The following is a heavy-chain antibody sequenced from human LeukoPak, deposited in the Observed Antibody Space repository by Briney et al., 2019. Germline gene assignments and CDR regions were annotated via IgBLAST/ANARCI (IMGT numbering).Heavy chain of an antibody. J-gene: IGHJ6*03. CDR1: GFTFSSYA. V-gene: IGHV3-23*01. CDR2: ISGSGGST. CDR3: AKRVGVVPSHLMYYYYMDV. Sequence: GGSLRLSCAASGFTFSSYAMSWVRQAPGKGLEWVSAISGSGGSTYYADSVKGRFTISRDNSKNTLYLQMNSLRAEDTAVYYCAKRVGVVPSHLMYYYYMDVWGKGTTVTVSS. D-gene: IGHD2-2*01.